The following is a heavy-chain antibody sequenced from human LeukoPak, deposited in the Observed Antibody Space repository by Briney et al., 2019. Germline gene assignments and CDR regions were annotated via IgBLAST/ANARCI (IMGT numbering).Heavy chain of an antibody. J-gene: IGHJ4*02. Sequence: GESLKISCKGSGYSFTSYWIGWVRQMPGKGLEWMGIIYPGDSDTRYSPSFQGQVTISADKSISTAYLQWSSLKASDTPMYYXXXXXXXXXXRQPGEGGYFDYWGQGTLVTVSS. CDR1: GYSFTSYW. CDR2: IYPGDSDT. V-gene: IGHV5-51*01. CDR3: XXXXXXXXXRQPGEGGYFDY. D-gene: IGHD7-27*01.